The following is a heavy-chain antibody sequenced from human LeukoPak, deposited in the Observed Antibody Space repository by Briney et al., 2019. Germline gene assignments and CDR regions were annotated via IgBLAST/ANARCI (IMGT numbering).Heavy chain of an antibody. D-gene: IGHD2-21*02. CDR2: IYYSGST. J-gene: IGHJ6*02. V-gene: IGHV4-31*03. CDR3: AREGAYCGGDCYYYYGVDV. CDR1: GGSISSGGYY. Sequence: SETLSLTCTVSGGSISSGGYYWSWIRQHPGKDLEWIGYIYYSGSTYYNPSLKSRVTISVDTSKNQFSLKLSSVTAADTAVYYCAREGAYCGGDCYYYYGVDVWGQGTTVTVSS.